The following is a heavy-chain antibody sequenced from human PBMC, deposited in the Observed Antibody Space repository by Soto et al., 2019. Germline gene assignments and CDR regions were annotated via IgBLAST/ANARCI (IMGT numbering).Heavy chain of an antibody. CDR3: AHYYSGSGSHYWWRGYYGMAV. Sequence: QLQLQESGPGLVKPSETLSLTCTVSGGSISSSSYYWGWIRQPPGKGLEWIGSIYYSGSTYYNPSLXXXPTTAVDTSTXXFXLXXRAAPAAEPAVDYCAHYYSGSGSHYWWRGYYGMAVLGQGTTVTVS. V-gene: IGHV4-39*02. J-gene: IGHJ6*02. D-gene: IGHD3-10*01. CDR2: IYYSGST. CDR1: GGSISSSSYY.